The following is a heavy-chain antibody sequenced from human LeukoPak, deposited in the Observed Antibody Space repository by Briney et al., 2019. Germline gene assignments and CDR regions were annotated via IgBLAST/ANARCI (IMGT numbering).Heavy chain of an antibody. D-gene: IGHD3-22*01. CDR3: AKVPVGSDSSGYYGY. Sequence: PGGSLRLSCAASGFAVSSNHMNWVRQAPGKGLEWVSVIFNGGSTYYADSVKGRFTISRDNSKNTLYLQMNSLRAEDTAVYYCAKVPVGSDSSGYYGYWGQGTLVTVSS. CDR2: IFNGGST. CDR1: GFAVSSNH. J-gene: IGHJ4*02. V-gene: IGHV3-53*01.